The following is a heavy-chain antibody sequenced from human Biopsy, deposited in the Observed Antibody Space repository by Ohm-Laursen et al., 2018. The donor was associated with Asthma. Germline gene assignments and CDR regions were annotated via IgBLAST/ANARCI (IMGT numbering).Heavy chain of an antibody. J-gene: IGHJ4*02. CDR3: ARSPYAGDYPFNS. Sequence: SLRLSCAASGFTFGDYWMSRVRQAPGKGLEWVAVGGSYYDGGLKYYADSVNGRFTVSRDDSKNTLYLQMNSLRPDDTAMYYCARSPYAGDYPFNSWGQGTLLTVSS. D-gene: IGHD4-17*01. V-gene: IGHV3-30-3*01. CDR1: GFTFGDYW. CDR2: GGSYYDGGLK.